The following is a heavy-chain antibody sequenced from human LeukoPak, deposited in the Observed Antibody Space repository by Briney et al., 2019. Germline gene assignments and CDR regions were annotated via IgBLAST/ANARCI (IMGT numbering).Heavy chain of an antibody. CDR1: GFTFDDYA. J-gene: IGHJ3*02. V-gene: IGHV3-9*01. D-gene: IGHD5-24*01. CDR3: AKDRWLAIDAFDI. Sequence: PGGSLRLSCAASGFTFDDYAIHWVRQAPGKGLEWVSGISWNSGSIGYADSVKGRFTISRDNAKNSLYLQMNSLRAEDTALYYCAKDRWLAIDAFDIWGQGPMVTVSS. CDR2: ISWNSGSI.